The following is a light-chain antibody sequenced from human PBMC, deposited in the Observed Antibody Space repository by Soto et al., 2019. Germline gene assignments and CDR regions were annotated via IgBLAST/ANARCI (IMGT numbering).Light chain of an antibody. CDR2: DAS. CDR3: QQRSNWIT. J-gene: IGKJ5*01. CDR1: QIVGSY. V-gene: IGKV3-11*01. Sequence: EIVLTQSPATLSLSAGERPTISWRASQIVGSYVAWSPAKPGQAPRLLIYDASNRATGIPARLSGSGSGTDFTLTISSIEPEDFAVYYCQQRSNWITFGQGTRLEIK.